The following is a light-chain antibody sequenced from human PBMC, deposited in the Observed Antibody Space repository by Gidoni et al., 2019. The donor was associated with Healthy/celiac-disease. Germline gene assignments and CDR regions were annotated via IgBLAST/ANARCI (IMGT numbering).Light chain of an antibody. V-gene: IGLV1-36*01. CDR3: ATWDDSLNGWV. Sequence: QSVLTQPPSVSEAPRQRVTISCSGSSSNIGNNAINWYQQFPGEAPKLLIYYNDLLPSGVSDRFSGSKSGTSASLAISGLQSEDEADYYCATWDDSLNGWVFGGGTKLTVL. CDR1: SSNIGNNA. CDR2: YND. J-gene: IGLJ3*02.